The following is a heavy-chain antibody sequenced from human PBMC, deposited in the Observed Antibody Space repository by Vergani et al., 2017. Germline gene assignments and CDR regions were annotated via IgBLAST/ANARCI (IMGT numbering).Heavy chain of an antibody. Sequence: EVQLVESGGGLVQPGGSLRLSCAASGFTFSSYSMNWVRQAPGKGLEWVSYISSSSSTIYYADSVKGRFTISRDNAKNSLYLQMNSLRDEDTAVYYCAKDLEHGVVVVAAPDYWGQGTLVTVSS. CDR2: ISSSSSTI. D-gene: IGHD2-15*01. CDR1: GFTFSSYS. J-gene: IGHJ4*02. V-gene: IGHV3-48*02. CDR3: AKDLEHGVVVVAAPDY.